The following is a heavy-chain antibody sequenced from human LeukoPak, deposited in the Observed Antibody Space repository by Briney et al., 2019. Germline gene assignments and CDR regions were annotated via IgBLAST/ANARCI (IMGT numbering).Heavy chain of an antibody. J-gene: IGHJ4*02. D-gene: IGHD3-22*01. CDR2: ISSSGSTI. V-gene: IGHV3-48*03. CDR3: ARGTYYYDSSGYIDY. Sequence: PGGSLRLSCAASGFTFSSYEMNWVRQAPGKGLEWVSYISSSGSTIYYADSVKGRFTISRDNAKNSLYLQMNSLRAEDTAAYYCARGTYYYDSSGYIDYWGQGTLVTVSS. CDR1: GFTFSSYE.